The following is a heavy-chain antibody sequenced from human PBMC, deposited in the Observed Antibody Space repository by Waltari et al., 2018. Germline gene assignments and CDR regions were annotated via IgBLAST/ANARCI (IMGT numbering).Heavy chain of an antibody. Sequence: EVQLVETGGGLIQPGGSLRLSCAASGFTVSSNYMSWVRQAPGKGLEWVSVIYSGGRTYYADSVKGRFTISRDNSKNTLYLQMNSLRAEDTAVYYCARTSRAGGSGRWFDPWGQGTLVTVSS. CDR1: GFTVSSNY. D-gene: IGHD1-26*01. CDR2: IYSGGRT. V-gene: IGHV3-53*02. CDR3: ARTSRAGGSGRWFDP. J-gene: IGHJ5*02.